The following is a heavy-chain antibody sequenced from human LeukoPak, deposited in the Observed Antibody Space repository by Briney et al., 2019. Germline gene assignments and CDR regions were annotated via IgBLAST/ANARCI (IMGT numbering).Heavy chain of an antibody. D-gene: IGHD3-16*02. J-gene: IGHJ4*02. CDR1: GYTFTDYY. CDR2: INPNSGGT. V-gene: IGHV1-2*02. CDR3: ARDLGDYVWGSYRYSGDY. Sequence: ASVTVSCKASGYTFTDYYMHWVRQAPGQGLEWMGFINPNSGGTKYAQKFQGRVTMTRDTSISTAYMELSGLRSDDTAVYYCARDLGDYVWGSYRYSGDYWGQGTLVTVSS.